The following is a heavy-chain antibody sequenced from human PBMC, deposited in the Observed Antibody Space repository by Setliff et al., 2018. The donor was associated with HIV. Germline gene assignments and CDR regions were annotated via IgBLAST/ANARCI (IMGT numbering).Heavy chain of an antibody. D-gene: IGHD3-22*01. J-gene: IGHJ5*02. Sequence: SETLSLTCTVSGVSTSSSSYYWGWIRQPPGKGLEWIGSIYYSGSAYYNSSLRSRLTISVDTSKNQFSLKLNSVTAADTAVYYCARHAVPHYYDSSGPSWGPGTLVTVSS. CDR3: ARHAVPHYYDSSGPS. CDR2: IYYSGSA. V-gene: IGHV4-39*01. CDR1: GVSTSSSSYY.